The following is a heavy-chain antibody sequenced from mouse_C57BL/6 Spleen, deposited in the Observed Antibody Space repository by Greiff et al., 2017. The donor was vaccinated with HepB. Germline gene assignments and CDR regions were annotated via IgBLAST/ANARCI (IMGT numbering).Heavy chain of an antibody. CDR3: VREGLRSLYWYFDV. CDR2: IRSKSSNYAT. D-gene: IGHD1-1*01. Sequence: EVQGVESGGGLVQPKGSLKLSCAASGFTFNTYAIHWVRQAPGKGLEWVARIRSKSSNYATYYADSVKDRFTISRDDSQSMLYLQMNNLKTEDTAMYYCVREGLRSLYWYFDVWGTWTTVTVSS. CDR1: GFTFNTYA. V-gene: IGHV10-3*01. J-gene: IGHJ1*03.